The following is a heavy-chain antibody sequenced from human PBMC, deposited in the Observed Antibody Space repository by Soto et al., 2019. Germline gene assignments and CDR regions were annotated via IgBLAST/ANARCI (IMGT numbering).Heavy chain of an antibody. CDR1: GGSISSSSYY. CDR3: ARRSMIVGTHAFDI. CDR2: IYYSGST. J-gene: IGHJ3*02. V-gene: IGHV4-39*01. D-gene: IGHD3-22*01. Sequence: QLQLQESGPGLVKPSETLSLTCTVSGGSISSSSYYWGWIRQPPGKGLEWIGSIYYSGSTYYNPSLKSRVTLSVDTSMTQFSLKLSPVTAADTAVYYCARRSMIVGTHAFDIWGQGTMVTVSS.